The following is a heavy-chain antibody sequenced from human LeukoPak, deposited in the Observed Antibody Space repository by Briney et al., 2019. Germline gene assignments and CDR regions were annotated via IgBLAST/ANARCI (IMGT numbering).Heavy chain of an antibody. V-gene: IGHV3-21*01. Sequence: GGSLRLSCAASGFSFSSFSMNCVRQAPGKGLEWVSYISGGSSFTYYVDSVKGRFTISRDNAKNSLYLQMNSLRAEDTAVYYCAELGITMIGGVWGKGTTVTISS. J-gene: IGHJ6*04. CDR2: ISGGSSFT. D-gene: IGHD3-10*02. CDR1: GFSFSSFS. CDR3: AELGITMIGGV.